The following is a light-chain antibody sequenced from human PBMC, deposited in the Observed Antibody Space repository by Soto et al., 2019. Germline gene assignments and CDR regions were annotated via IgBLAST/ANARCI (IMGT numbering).Light chain of an antibody. CDR2: EGS. Sequence: QSVLAQPASVSGSPGQSITISCTGTSSDVGSYNLVSWYQQHPGKAPKLMIYEGSKRPSGVSNRFSGSKSGNTASLTISGLQAEDEADYYCCSYAGSSSLLFGTGTKAPS. J-gene: IGLJ1*01. CDR3: CSYAGSSSLL. V-gene: IGLV2-23*01. CDR1: SSDVGSYNL.